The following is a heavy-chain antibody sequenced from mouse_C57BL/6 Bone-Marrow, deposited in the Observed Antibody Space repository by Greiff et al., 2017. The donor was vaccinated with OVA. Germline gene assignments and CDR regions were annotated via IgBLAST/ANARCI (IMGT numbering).Heavy chain of an antibody. CDR2: IYPSDSET. V-gene: IGHV1-61*01. CDR3: VNCHWYFDV. D-gene: IGHD4-1*01. J-gene: IGHJ1*03. Sequence: QVQLQQPGAELVRPGSSVKLSCKASGYTFTSYWMDWVKQRPGQGLEWIGNIYPSDSETHYNQKFKDKATLTVDKSSSTAYMQLSRLTSEDSAVYYCVNCHWYFDVWGTGTTVTVSS. CDR1: GYTFTSYW.